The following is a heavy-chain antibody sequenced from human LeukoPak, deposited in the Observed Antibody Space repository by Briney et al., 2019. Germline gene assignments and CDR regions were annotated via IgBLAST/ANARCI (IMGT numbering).Heavy chain of an antibody. Sequence: GGSLRLSCAASGFTFSDHYMTWIRQAPGKGLEWVSYISGTSSTIYYADSVKGRFTISRDNTKKSLYLKMNSLRAEDTAVYYCARTVNYYYYMDVWGKGTTVTVSS. CDR2: ISGTSSTI. J-gene: IGHJ6*03. V-gene: IGHV3-11*04. CDR1: GFTFSDHY. CDR3: ARTVNYYYYMDV. D-gene: IGHD3-10*01.